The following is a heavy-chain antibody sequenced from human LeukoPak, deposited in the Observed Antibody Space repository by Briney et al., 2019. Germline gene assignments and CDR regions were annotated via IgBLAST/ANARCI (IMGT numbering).Heavy chain of an antibody. V-gene: IGHV1-2*02. CDR1: GYTFTGYY. Sequence: ASVKVSCKASGYTFTGYYIHWVRQAPGQGLEWMGWINPNSGGTNYAQKFQGRVTMTRDTSISTAYMELSRLRSEDTAVYYCARAIDMTTYDYWGQGTLVTVSS. J-gene: IGHJ4*02. D-gene: IGHD4-17*01. CDR3: ARAIDMTTYDY. CDR2: INPNSGGT.